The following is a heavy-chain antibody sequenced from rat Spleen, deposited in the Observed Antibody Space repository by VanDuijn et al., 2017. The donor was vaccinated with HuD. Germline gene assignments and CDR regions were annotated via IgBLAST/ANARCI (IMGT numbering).Heavy chain of an antibody. CDR2: MWSGGST. CDR3: ARSAYGYNLNWFAY. D-gene: IGHD1-9*01. J-gene: IGHJ3*01. CDR1: GFSLTDYS. Sequence: QVQLKESGPGLVQPSQTLSLTCTVSGFSLTDYSVNWVRQPPGKGLEWIGAMWSGGSTDYNSALQSRLSISRDTSKSQVLLKRNSLQTEDTAMYFCARSAYGYNLNWFAYWGQGTLVTVSS. V-gene: IGHV2-15*01.